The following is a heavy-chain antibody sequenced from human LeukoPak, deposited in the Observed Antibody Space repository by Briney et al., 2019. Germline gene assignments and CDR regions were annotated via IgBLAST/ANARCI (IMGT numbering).Heavy chain of an antibody. Sequence: SETLSLTCTVSGGSISSYYWSWIRQPPGKGLEWIGYIYYSGSTNYNPSLKSRVTISVDTSKNQFSLKLSSVTAADTAVYYCARHPGIAARPMDYGMDVWGQGTTVTVSS. CDR2: IYYSGST. V-gene: IGHV4-59*08. CDR3: ARHPGIAARPMDYGMDV. CDR1: GGSISSYY. D-gene: IGHD6-6*01. J-gene: IGHJ6*02.